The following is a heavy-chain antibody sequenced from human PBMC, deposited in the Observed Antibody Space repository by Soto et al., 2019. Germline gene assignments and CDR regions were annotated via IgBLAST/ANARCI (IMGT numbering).Heavy chain of an antibody. CDR2: ISYDGSNK. Sequence: SWGSLRLSCAASGFTFSSYGMHWVRQAPGKGLEWVAVISYDGSNKYYADSVKGRFTISRDNSKNTLYLQMNSLRAEDTAVYYCAKGYSGYSSGWSFDYWGQGTLVTVSS. CDR1: GFTFSSYG. J-gene: IGHJ4*02. V-gene: IGHV3-30*18. CDR3: AKGYSGYSSGWSFDY. D-gene: IGHD6-19*01.